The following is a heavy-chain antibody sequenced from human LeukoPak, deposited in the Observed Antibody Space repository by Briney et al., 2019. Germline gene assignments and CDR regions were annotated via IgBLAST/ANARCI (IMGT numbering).Heavy chain of an antibody. V-gene: IGHV4-59*01. CDR1: GGSISSYY. CDR3: AREGSTTSYYYDSSGYSPYWYFDL. D-gene: IGHD3-22*01. J-gene: IGHJ2*01. Sequence: KTSETLSLTCTVSGGSISSYYWSWIRQPPGKGLEWIGYIYYSGSTNYNPSLKSRVTISVDTSKNQFSLKLSSVTAADTAVYYCAREGSTTSYYYDSSGYSPYWYFDLWGRGTLVTVSS. CDR2: IYYSGST.